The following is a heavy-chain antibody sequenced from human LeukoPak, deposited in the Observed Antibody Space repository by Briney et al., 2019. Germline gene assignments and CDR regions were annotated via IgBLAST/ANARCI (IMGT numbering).Heavy chain of an antibody. CDR3: AKDERGYDCYFDY. Sequence: PGGSLSLSCAASGFTFSSYAMSWVRQAPGKGVEWGSRVSGRGRETNYADSVKGRFTISRYNSKNTLYLQMDSLRAEDAAVYYCAKDERGYDCYFDYWGQGALVTVSS. V-gene: IGHV3-23*01. CDR2: VSGRGRET. CDR1: GFTFSSYA. D-gene: IGHD5-12*01. J-gene: IGHJ4*02.